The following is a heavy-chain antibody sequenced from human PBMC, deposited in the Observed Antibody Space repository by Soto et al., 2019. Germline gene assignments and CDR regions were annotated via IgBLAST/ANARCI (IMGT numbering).Heavy chain of an antibody. V-gene: IGHV3-30-3*01. CDR2: ISYDGSNK. D-gene: IGHD6-19*01. CDR3: ARDRRALSPGQWLDY. J-gene: IGHJ4*02. CDR1: GFTFSSYA. Sequence: QVQLVESGGGVVQPGRSLRLSCAASGFTFSSYAMHWVRQAPGKGLEWVAVISYDGSNKYYADSVKGRFTISRDNSKNTLYLQMNSLRAEDTAVYYCARDRRALSPGQWLDYWGQGTLVTVSS.